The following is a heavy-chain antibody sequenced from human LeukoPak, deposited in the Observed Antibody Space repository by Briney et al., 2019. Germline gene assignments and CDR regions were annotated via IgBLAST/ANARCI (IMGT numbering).Heavy chain of an antibody. CDR2: ISGSGGST. Sequence: GGSLRLSCAASGFILNSQGMSWVRQAPGKGLEWVSAISGSGGSTYYTDSVKGRFTISRDISKSTLFLQMNSLRADDTAVYYCAKPPRGSGADYWGQGTLVTVSS. CDR3: AKPPRGSGADY. V-gene: IGHV3-23*01. CDR1: GFILNSQG. J-gene: IGHJ4*02. D-gene: IGHD3-10*01.